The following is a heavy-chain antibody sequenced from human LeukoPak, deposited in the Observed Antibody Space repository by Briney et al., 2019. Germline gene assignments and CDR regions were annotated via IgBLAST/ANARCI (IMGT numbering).Heavy chain of an antibody. Sequence: PGRSLRLSCAASGSTFSSYAMHWVRQAPGKGLEWVAVISYDGSNKYYADSVKGRFTISRDNSKNTLYLQMNSLRAEDTAVYYCATMVRGVIVKGPFDYWGQGTLVTVSS. CDR2: ISYDGSNK. J-gene: IGHJ4*02. D-gene: IGHD3-10*01. CDR1: GSTFSSYA. CDR3: ATMVRGVIVKGPFDY. V-gene: IGHV3-30*04.